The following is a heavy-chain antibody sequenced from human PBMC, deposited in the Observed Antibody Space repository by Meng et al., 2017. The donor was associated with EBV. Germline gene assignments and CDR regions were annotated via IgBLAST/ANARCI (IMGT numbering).Heavy chain of an antibody. Sequence: ITFKDAGPQPVKPPQTPTLTCTFSGFSLSTSGVGVGWIRQPPGKALEWLALIYWDDDKRYSPSLKSRLTITKDTSKNQVVLTMTNMDPVDTATYYCAHRRDEYSSSWYGWFDPWGQGTLVTVSS. CDR2: IYWDDDK. V-gene: IGHV2-5*02. CDR3: AHRRDEYSSSWYGWFDP. D-gene: IGHD6-13*01. J-gene: IGHJ5*02. CDR1: GFSLSTSGVG.